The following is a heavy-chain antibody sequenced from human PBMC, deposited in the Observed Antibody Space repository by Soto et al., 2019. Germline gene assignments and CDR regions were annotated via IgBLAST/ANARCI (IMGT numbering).Heavy chain of an antibody. J-gene: IGHJ4*02. CDR3: ARNRRVRGYYFDY. D-gene: IGHD3-22*01. CDR1: GFIFEDYG. CDR2: INRSGDQT. V-gene: IGHV3-20*01. Sequence: EVQLVESGGGVGRPGESLRLSCTASGFIFEDYGMNWVRPTPNKGLEWVSFINRSGDQTRYVDSMKGRLTVSRDNSRNSLYLQIDSLRVEDTAFYHFARNRRVRGYYFDYWGQGALVTVSS.